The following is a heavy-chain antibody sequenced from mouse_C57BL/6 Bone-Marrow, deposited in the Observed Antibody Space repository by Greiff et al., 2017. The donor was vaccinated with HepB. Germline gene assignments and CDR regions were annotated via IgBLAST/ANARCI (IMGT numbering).Heavy chain of an antibody. CDR2: IYPRSGNT. D-gene: IGHD2-14*01. CDR3: ARGGYDDPYWYFDV. Sequence: VQLQQSGAELARPGASLKLSCKASGYTFTSYGISWVKQSTGQGLEWIGEIYPRSGNTYYNEKFKGKATLTADKSSSTAYMELRSLTSEDSAVYFCARGGYDDPYWYFDVWGTGTTVTVSS. J-gene: IGHJ1*03. V-gene: IGHV1-81*01. CDR1: GYTFTSYG.